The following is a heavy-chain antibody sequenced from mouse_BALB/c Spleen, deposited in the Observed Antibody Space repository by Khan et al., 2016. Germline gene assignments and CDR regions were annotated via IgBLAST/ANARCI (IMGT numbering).Heavy chain of an antibody. Sequence: EVQLQESGPGLVKPSQSLSLTCTVTGYSITSDYAWNWIRQFPGNKLEWMGYIRYSGSTTYNPSLKSRISITRDTSKNQFFLQLYSVTTEDTATXVCTRSPTATRYFDVWGAGTTVTVSS. CDR3: TRSPTATRYFDV. CDR2: IRYSGST. CDR1: GYSITSDYA. J-gene: IGHJ1*01. V-gene: IGHV3-2*02. D-gene: IGHD1-2*01.